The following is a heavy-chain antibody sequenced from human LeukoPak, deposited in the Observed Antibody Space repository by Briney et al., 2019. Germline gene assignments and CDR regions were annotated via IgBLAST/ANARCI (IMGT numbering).Heavy chain of an antibody. CDR3: ARDRRDGYNYYSYFDY. CDR1: GVTFGSYG. J-gene: IGHJ4*02. CDR2: IRSDGSNK. V-gene: IGHV3-30*02. Sequence: GGSLRLSCAASGVTFGSYGMHWVRQAPGKGLEWVTFIRSDGSNKYYADSVKGRFAISRDNSKNTLYLQMNSLRAEDTAVYYCARDRRDGYNYYSYFDYWGQGTLVTVSS. D-gene: IGHD5-24*01.